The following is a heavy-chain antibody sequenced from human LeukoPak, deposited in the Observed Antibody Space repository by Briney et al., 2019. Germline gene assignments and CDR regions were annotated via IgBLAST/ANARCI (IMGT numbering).Heavy chain of an antibody. CDR3: ARTLNGDYSDY. V-gene: IGHV4-59*08. CDR2: IYYSGST. Sequence: KPSVTLSLTCTVSGGSINNYYWSWLRQPPGKGLEWIAYIYYSGSTNYNPSLKSRVTISVDTSKKQFSLKLSSVTAADTAVYYCARTLNGDYSDYWGQGTLVTVSS. J-gene: IGHJ4*02. CDR1: GGSINNYY. D-gene: IGHD4-17*01.